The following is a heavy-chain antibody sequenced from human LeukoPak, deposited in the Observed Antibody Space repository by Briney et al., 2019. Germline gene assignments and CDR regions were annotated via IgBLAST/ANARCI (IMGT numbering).Heavy chain of an antibody. Sequence: AGGSLRLSCAASGFTFSDYYMSWIRQAPGKGLEWVSYISSSGSTIYYADSVKGRFTISRDNAKNSLYLQMNSLRAEDTAVYYCARDHLGTPEYYFDYWGQGTLVTVSS. D-gene: IGHD7-27*01. J-gene: IGHJ4*02. CDR3: ARDHLGTPEYYFDY. V-gene: IGHV3-11*01. CDR2: ISSSGSTI. CDR1: GFTFSDYY.